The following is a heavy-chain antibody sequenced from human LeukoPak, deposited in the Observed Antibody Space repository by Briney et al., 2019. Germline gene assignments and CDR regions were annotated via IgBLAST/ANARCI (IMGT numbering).Heavy chain of an antibody. V-gene: IGHV1-2*02. CDR1: GHTFTDYY. Sequence: ASVKVSCKASGHTFTDYYIQWVRQAPGQGLEWMGWINPNSGGTNYAQKFQGRVTMTRDTSISTAYMELSRLRSDDTAVYYCARGIMITFGGVIVNFDYWGQGTLVTVSS. CDR2: INPNSGGT. CDR3: ARGIMITFGGVIVNFDY. D-gene: IGHD3-16*02. J-gene: IGHJ4*02.